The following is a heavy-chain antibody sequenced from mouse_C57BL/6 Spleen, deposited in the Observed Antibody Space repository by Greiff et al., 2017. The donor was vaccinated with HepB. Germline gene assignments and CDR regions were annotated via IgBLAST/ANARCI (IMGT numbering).Heavy chain of an antibody. D-gene: IGHD1-1*01. J-gene: IGHJ2*01. CDR2: IDPSDSYT. Sequence: VKLQQPGAELVMPGASVKLSCKASGYTFTSYWMHWVKQRPGQGLEWIGEIDPSDSYTNYNQKFKGKSTLTVDKSSSTAYMQLSSLTSEDSAVYYCARRTITTVVVSDYWGQGTTLTVSS. V-gene: IGHV1-69*01. CDR1: GYTFTSYW. CDR3: ARRTITTVVVSDY.